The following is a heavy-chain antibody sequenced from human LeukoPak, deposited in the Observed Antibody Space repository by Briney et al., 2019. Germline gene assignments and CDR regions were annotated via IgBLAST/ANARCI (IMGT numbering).Heavy chain of an antibody. D-gene: IGHD2-8*01. CDR2: FDPENGEA. CDR1: GYSLSELS. V-gene: IGHV1-24*01. J-gene: IGHJ4*02. Sequence: ASVKVSCKVYGYSLSELSMHWVRQAPGKGLEWMGGFDPENGEAVYAQKFQGRVTMTEDTSTDTSYMELNSLKSEDTAVHYCAAGGVYDLLDNWGQGTLVTVSS. CDR3: AAGGVYDLLDN.